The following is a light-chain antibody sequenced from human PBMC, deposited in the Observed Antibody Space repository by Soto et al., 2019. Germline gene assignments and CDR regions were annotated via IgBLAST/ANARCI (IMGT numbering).Light chain of an antibody. V-gene: IGLV2-23*02. CDR2: EVS. CDR3: CSYAGSSTSV. J-gene: IGLJ1*01. CDR1: SSDVGSYNL. Sequence: QSVLTQAASVSGSPGQSITISCTGTSSDVGSYNLVSWYQQHPGKAPKLMIYEVSKRPSGVSNRFSGSKSGNTASLTISGLQDEDEADYYCCSYAGSSTSVFGTGTKLTVL.